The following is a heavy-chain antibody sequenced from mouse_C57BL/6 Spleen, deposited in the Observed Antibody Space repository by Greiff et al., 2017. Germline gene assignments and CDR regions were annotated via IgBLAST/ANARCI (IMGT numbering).Heavy chain of an antibody. J-gene: IGHJ2*01. Sequence: VQLQQSGPELVKPGASVKISCKASGYTFTDYYMNWVKQSHGKSLEWIGDINPNNGGTSYNQKFKGKATLTVDKSSSTAYMELRILTSEDSAVYYCARYVPYYFDYWGQGTTRTVSS. CDR3: ARYVPYYFDY. V-gene: IGHV1-26*01. CDR2: INPNNGGT. CDR1: GYTFTDYY.